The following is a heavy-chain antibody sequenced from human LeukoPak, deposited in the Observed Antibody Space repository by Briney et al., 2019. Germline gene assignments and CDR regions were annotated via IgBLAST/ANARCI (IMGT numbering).Heavy chain of an antibody. V-gene: IGHV1-8*01. Sequence: VSVKVSCKASGYSFPRYDLLWVRQATGQGLEGMGWMHHNSGNTGYAQKFQGTDTRTKNTSISTAYRDRSILISEDTAVYYCARGSTGTSLCDYGGQATLVTVSS. CDR1: GYSFPRYD. CDR3: ARGSTGTSLCDY. J-gene: IGHJ4*02. D-gene: IGHD1-1*01. CDR2: MHHNSGNT.